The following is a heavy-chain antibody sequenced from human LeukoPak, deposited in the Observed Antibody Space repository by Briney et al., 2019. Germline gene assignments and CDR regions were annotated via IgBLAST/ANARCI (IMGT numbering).Heavy chain of an antibody. Sequence: PGRSLRLSCAASGFTFSSYGMHWVRQAPGKGLEWVAVLWYDGSYKYYADSVKGRFTISRGNSKKTLYLQMNSLRAEDTAVYYCARGSDYYGSGSYYLFDYWGQGTLVTVSS. J-gene: IGHJ4*02. CDR3: ARGSDYYGSGSYYLFDY. CDR1: GFTFSSYG. V-gene: IGHV3-33*01. CDR2: LWYDGSYK. D-gene: IGHD3-10*01.